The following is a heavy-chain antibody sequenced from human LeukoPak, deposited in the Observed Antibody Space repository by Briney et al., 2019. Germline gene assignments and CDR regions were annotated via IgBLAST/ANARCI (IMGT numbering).Heavy chain of an antibody. Sequence: GGSLRLSCAASGFTFDDYGMTWVRQAPGKGLEWVSGINWSGSSTGYADSVKGRFTISRDNAKSSLYLQMNSLRAEDTALYHCARYYSNYYYYCIDVWGKGTTVTVSS. V-gene: IGHV3-20*01. CDR3: ARYYSNYYYYCIDV. J-gene: IGHJ6*03. CDR2: INWSGSST. CDR1: GFTFDDYG. D-gene: IGHD4-11*01.